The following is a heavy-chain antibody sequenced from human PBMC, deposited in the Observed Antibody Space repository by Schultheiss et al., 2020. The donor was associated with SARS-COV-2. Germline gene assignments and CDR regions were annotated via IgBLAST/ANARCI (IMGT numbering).Heavy chain of an antibody. CDR1: GFAFSNAW. J-gene: IGHJ4*02. D-gene: IGHD3-10*01. V-gene: IGHV3-23*01. CDR2: ISGSGGNT. Sequence: GGSLRLSCAASGFAFSNAWMNWVRQAPGKGLEWVSTISGSGGNTYYADSVKGRFTISRDSSKNTLYLQMNSLKTEDTAVYYCAREDYYGSGRKMAFDYWGQGTLVTVSS. CDR3: AREDYYGSGRKMAFDY.